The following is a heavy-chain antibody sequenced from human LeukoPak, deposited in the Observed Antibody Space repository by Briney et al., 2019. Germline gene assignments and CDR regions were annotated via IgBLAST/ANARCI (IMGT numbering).Heavy chain of an antibody. CDR1: GGTFSSYA. CDR2: IIPIFGTA. J-gene: IGHJ2*01. V-gene: IGHV1-69*13. CDR3: ARQLSPVAGTIWYFDL. Sequence: GASVKVSCKASGGTFSSYAISWVRQAPGQGLEWMGGIIPIFGTANYAQKFQGRVTITADESTSTAYMELSSLRSEDTAVYYCARQLSPVAGTIWYFDLWGRGTLVTVSS. D-gene: IGHD6-19*01.